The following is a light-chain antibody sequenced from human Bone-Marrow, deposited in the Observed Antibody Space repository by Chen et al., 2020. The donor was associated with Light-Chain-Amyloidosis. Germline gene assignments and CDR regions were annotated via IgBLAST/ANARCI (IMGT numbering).Light chain of an antibody. CDR2: DDS. CDR1: NIGSTS. J-gene: IGLJ3*02. V-gene: IGLV3-21*02. CDR3: QVWDRSSDRPV. Sequence: SYVLTQPSSVSVAPGQTATIACGGNNIGSTSVHWYQQTPGQAPLLVVYDDSDRPSGIPERLSGSNSGNTATLTISRVEAGDEADYDCQVWDRSSDRPVFGGGTKLTFL.